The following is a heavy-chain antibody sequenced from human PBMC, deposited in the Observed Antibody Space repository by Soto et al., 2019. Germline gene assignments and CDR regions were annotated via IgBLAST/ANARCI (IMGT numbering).Heavy chain of an antibody. CDR2: ISAYNGNK. D-gene: IGHD1-1*01. Sequence: QVQLVQSGAELKKPGASVKVSCKASGYTFTSYGSSWVRQAPGQGLEWMGWISAYNGNKNYAQKLQGRVTMTTDTSTSTAYMELKSLRSDDTAVYYCARGLGLQLERRTPFDYWGQGTLVTVSS. CDR3: ARGLGLQLERRTPFDY. V-gene: IGHV1-18*01. CDR1: GYTFTSYG. J-gene: IGHJ4*02.